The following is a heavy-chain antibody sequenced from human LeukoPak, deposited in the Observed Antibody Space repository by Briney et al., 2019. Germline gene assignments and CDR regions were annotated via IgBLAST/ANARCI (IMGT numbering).Heavy chain of an antibody. D-gene: IGHD3-3*01. Sequence: ASVKVSCTASGYTFTSYDINWVRQATGQGLEWMGWMNPNSGNTGYAQKFQGRVTMTRNTSISTAYMELSSLRSEDTAVYYCARGFLPTNYDFWSGYYGYYYCGMDVWGQGTTVTVSS. V-gene: IGHV1-8*01. CDR1: GYTFTSYD. CDR3: ARGFLPTNYDFWSGYYGYYYCGMDV. J-gene: IGHJ6*02. CDR2: MNPNSGNT.